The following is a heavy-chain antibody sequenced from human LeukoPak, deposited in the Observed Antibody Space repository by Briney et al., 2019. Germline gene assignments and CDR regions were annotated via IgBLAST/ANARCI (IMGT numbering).Heavy chain of an antibody. D-gene: IGHD1-26*01. CDR2: IRYDGSNK. J-gene: IGHJ4*02. V-gene: IGHV3-30*02. CDR1: GITFSSYG. Sequence: GGTLRLSCAASGITFSSYGMSWVRQAPGKGLEWVAFIRYDGSNKYYADSVKGRFTISRDNSKNTLYLQMNSLRAEDTAVYYCAKDQLPTSISIVGATSDYWGQGTLVTVSS. CDR3: AKDQLPTSISIVGATSDY.